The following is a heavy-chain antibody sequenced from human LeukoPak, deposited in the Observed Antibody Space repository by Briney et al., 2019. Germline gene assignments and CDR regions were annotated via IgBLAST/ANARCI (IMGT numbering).Heavy chain of an antibody. Sequence: GSLRLSCAASGFTFSSYEMNWVRQAPGKGLEWIGSIYYSGSTYYNPSLKSRVTISVDTSKNQFSLKLSSVTAADTAVYYCARGLIVSSSNDYWGQGTLVTVSS. CDR2: IYYSGST. CDR1: GFTFSSYE. D-gene: IGHD2/OR15-2a*01. J-gene: IGHJ4*02. CDR3: ARGLIVSSSNDY. V-gene: IGHV4-38-2*01.